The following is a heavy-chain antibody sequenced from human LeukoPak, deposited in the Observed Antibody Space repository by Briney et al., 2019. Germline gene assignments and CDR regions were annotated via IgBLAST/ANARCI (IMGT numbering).Heavy chain of an antibody. J-gene: IGHJ6*03. D-gene: IGHD1-26*01. CDR1: GFTFSTYN. V-gene: IGHV3-21*01. CDR3: ARDPYSGNYGAYYYYYMDV. Sequence: PGGSLRLSCAASGFTFSTYNMNWVRQAPGKGLEWVSSISSSSSYIYYADSVKGRFTISRDNAKNSLILQMNRLRAEDTAVYYCARDPYSGNYGAYYYYYMDVWGKGTTVTISS. CDR2: ISSSSSYI.